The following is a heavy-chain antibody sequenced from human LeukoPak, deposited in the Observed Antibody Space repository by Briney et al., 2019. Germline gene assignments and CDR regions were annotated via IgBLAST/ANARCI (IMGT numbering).Heavy chain of an antibody. V-gene: IGHV3-11*04. CDR2: ISSSGSII. CDR1: GFTFRDYN. J-gene: IGHJ4*02. Sequence: KPGGSLRLSCAASGFTFRDYNMNWIRQAPGKGLEWVSYISSSGSIIYYGDSVKGRFTISRDNAKNAVYLKMNSLRAEDTAVYYCARSLRMITFGNRNCFDYWGQGTLVTVSS. D-gene: IGHD3-16*01. CDR3: ARSLRMITFGNRNCFDY.